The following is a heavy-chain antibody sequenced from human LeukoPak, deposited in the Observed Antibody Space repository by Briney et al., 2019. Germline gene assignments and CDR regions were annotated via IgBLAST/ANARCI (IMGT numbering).Heavy chain of an antibody. Sequence: PGGSLRLSCAASGFTFSNAWMSWVRRAPGKGLEWVGRIKSKTDGGTTDYAAPVKGRFTISRDDSKNTLYLQMNSLKTEDTAVYYCTTTTYYYDSSGTNWLDPWGQGTLVTVSS. CDR1: GFTFSNAW. V-gene: IGHV3-15*01. D-gene: IGHD3-22*01. CDR3: TTTTYYYDSSGTNWLDP. CDR2: IKSKTDGGTT. J-gene: IGHJ5*02.